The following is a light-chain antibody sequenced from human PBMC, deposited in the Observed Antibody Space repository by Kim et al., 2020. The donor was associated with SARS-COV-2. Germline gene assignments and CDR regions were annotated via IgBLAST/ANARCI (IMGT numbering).Light chain of an antibody. V-gene: IGLV2-14*04. CDR2: DVS. Sequence: HSITISCTGTRSDIGGFNYVSWYQQHPGKAPKLIISDVSNRPSGISNRFSGSKSANTASLTISGLQPEDEADYYCSSYTTSTTLIFGGGTQLTVL. CDR1: RSDIGGFNY. CDR3: SSYTTSTTLI. J-gene: IGLJ2*01.